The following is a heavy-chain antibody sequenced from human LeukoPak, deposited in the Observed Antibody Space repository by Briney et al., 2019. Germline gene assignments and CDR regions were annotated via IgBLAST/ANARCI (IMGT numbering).Heavy chain of an antibody. CDR1: GFTFRNYA. CDR3: AKDPMVRGATYDY. Sequence: QTGGSLRLSCAASGFTFRNYAMTWVRQAPGKGLEWASAISGSGGRTYYADSVKGRFTISRDNSKSTLFLQMNSLRGEDTAIYYCAKDPMVRGATYDYWGQGTLVTVSS. V-gene: IGHV3-23*01. J-gene: IGHJ4*02. CDR2: ISGSGGRT. D-gene: IGHD3-10*01.